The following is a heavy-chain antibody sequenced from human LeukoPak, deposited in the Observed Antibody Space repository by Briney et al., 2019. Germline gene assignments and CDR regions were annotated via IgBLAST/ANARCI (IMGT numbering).Heavy chain of an antibody. D-gene: IGHD3-22*01. CDR1: GFTFSSYG. J-gene: IGHJ4*02. Sequence: PGGSLRLSYAASGFTFSSYGMHWVRQAPGKGLEWVAVIWYDGSNKYYANSVKGRFTISRDNSKNTLYLQMNSLRAEDTAVYYCASALDYYDTRDIDYWGQGTLVTVS. V-gene: IGHV3-33*01. CDR2: IWYDGSNK. CDR3: ASALDYYDTRDIDY.